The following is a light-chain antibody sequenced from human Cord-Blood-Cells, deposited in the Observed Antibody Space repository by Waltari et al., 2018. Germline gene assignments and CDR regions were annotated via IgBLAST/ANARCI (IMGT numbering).Light chain of an antibody. CDR1: SSDVGGYNY. Sequence: QSALTQPASVSGSPGQSITISCTGTSSDVGGYNYVSWYQQHPGKAPKLMIYDVSNRPSVVSNRFSGSESGNTASLTISGLQAEDEADYYCSSYTSSSTLVFGTGTKVTVL. J-gene: IGLJ1*01. CDR2: DVS. V-gene: IGLV2-14*01. CDR3: SSYTSSSTLV.